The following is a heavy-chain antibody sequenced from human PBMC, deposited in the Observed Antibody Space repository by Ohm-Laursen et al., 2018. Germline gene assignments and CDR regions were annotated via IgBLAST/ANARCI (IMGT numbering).Heavy chain of an antibody. Sequence: SLRLSCAASGFTFSSYAMSWVRQAPGKGLEWVSAISGSGGSTYYADSVKGRFTISRDNSKNTLYLQMNSLRAEDTAVYYCAKDRWAYCGGDCYSDYWGQGTPVTVSS. CDR1: GFTFSSYA. V-gene: IGHV3-23*01. CDR3: AKDRWAYCGGDCYSDY. D-gene: IGHD2-21*02. CDR2: ISGSGGST. J-gene: IGHJ4*02.